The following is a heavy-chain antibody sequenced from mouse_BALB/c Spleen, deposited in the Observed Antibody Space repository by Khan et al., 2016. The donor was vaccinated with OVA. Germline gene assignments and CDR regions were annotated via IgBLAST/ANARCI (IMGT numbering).Heavy chain of an antibody. CDR1: GYSITSDYA. V-gene: IGHV3-2*02. Sequence: EVQLQESGPGLVKPSQSLSLTCTVTGYSITSDYAWNWIRQFPGNKLEWMGYISYTGDTAYNPSLKSRISITRDTSKNQFFLQLNSVTTEDTATYYCASISLYYYGSNFEGYDFDYWGQGTTLTVSS. J-gene: IGHJ2*01. D-gene: IGHD1-1*01. CDR2: ISYTGDT. CDR3: ASISLYYYGSNFEGYDFDY.